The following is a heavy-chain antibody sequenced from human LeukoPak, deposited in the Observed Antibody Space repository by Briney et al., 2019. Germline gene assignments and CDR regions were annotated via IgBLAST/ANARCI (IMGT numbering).Heavy chain of an antibody. CDR1: GFTFSSYA. CDR3: AKVGAPDILTGYYSTPFQDV. D-gene: IGHD3-9*01. V-gene: IGHV3-30-3*01. Sequence: GGSLRLSCAASGFTFSSYAMHWVRQAPGKGLEWVAVISYDGSNKYYADSVKGRFSISRDNSKNTLYLQMNSLRAEDTAVYYCAKVGAPDILTGYYSTPFQDVWGQGTTVTVSS. J-gene: IGHJ6*02. CDR2: ISYDGSNK.